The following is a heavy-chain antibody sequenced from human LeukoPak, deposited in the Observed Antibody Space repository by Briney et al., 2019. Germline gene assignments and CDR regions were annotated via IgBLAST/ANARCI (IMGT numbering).Heavy chain of an antibody. CDR2: ITSSSSYI. CDR3: ASGALDYYDSSGWGDY. V-gene: IGHV3-21*01. CDR1: GFTFSSYS. D-gene: IGHD3-22*01. J-gene: IGHJ4*02. Sequence: PGGSLRLSCAASGFTFSSYSMNWVRQAPGKGLEWVSSITSSSSYIYYADSVRGRFTISRDNAKNSLYLQMNSLRAEDTAVYYCASGALDYYDSSGWGDYWGQGTLVTVSS.